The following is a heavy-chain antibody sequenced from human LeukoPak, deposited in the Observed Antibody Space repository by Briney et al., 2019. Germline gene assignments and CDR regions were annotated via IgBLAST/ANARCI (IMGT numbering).Heavy chain of an antibody. V-gene: IGHV4-34*01. Sequence: PSETLSLTCAVYGGSFSGYYWSWIRQPPGKGLEWIGKINHSGSTNYNPSLKSRVTISVDTSKNQFSLKLSSVTAADTAVYYCARGPHTGVNYYDSSGYYYWGQGTLVTVSS. J-gene: IGHJ4*02. CDR1: GGSFSGYY. D-gene: IGHD3-22*01. CDR2: INHSGST. CDR3: ARGPHTGVNYYDSSGYYY.